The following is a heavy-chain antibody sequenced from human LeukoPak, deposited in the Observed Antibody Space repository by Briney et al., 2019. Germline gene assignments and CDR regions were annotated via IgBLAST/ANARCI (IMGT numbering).Heavy chain of an antibody. Sequence: GASVKVSCKASGYTFTNYDINWVRQATGQGLEWMGWMNPNSGNTGYAQKFQGRVTITRNTSISTAYMELSSLRSEDTAVYYCAREGLARTKREDGIDFYYYYMDVWGKGTTVTVSS. CDR1: GYTFTNYD. J-gene: IGHJ6*03. CDR2: MNPNSGNT. D-gene: IGHD6-19*01. CDR3: AREGLARTKREDGIDFYYYYMDV. V-gene: IGHV1-8*01.